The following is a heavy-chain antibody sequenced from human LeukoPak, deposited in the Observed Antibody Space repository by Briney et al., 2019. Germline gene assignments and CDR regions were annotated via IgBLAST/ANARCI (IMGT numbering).Heavy chain of an antibody. V-gene: IGHV4-30-4*08. D-gene: IGHD3-3*01. J-gene: IGHJ4*02. CDR3: ARDSGSYDFWSGYADY. CDR2: IYYSGST. CDR1: GGSISSGDYY. Sequence: SQTLSLTCTVSGGSISSGDYYWSWIRQPPGKGLEWIGYIYYSGSTYYNPSLKSRVTISVDTSKNQFSLKLSSVTAADTAVYYCARDSGSYDFWSGYADYWGQGTLVTVSS.